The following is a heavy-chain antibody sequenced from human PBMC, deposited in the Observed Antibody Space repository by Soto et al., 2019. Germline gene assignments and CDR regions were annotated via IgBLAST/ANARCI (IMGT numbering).Heavy chain of an antibody. Sequence: SETLSLTCTVSGGSISSYYWSWIRQPPGKGLEWIGYIYYSGSTNYNPSLKSRVTISVDTSKNQFSLKLSSVTAADTAVYYCARTMVTHTYYYYGMDVWGQGTTVTVSS. CDR1: GGSISSYY. V-gene: IGHV4-59*01. CDR3: ARTMVTHTYYYYGMDV. D-gene: IGHD5-18*01. J-gene: IGHJ6*02. CDR2: IYYSGST.